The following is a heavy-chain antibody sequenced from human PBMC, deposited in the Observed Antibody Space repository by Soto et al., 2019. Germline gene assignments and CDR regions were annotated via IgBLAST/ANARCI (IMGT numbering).Heavy chain of an antibody. V-gene: IGHV4-4*02. CDR3: GTQAAGLSLNY. J-gene: IGHJ4*02. CDR2: IYHSGST. D-gene: IGHD6-13*01. Sequence: TLSLTCALSGGSISSSNWWSWVRQPPGKGLEWIGEIYHSGSTNYNPSLKSRVTISVDKSKNQFSLKLSSVTAADTAVDYCGTQAAGLSLNYWRQRTLVIVCS. CDR1: GGSISSSNW.